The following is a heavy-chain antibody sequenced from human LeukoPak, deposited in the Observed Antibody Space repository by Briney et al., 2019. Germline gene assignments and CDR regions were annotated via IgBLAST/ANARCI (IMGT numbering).Heavy chain of an antibody. CDR3: ATNYIQDYFDY. CDR1: GGSFSGYY. CDR2: INHSGST. V-gene: IGHV4-34*01. D-gene: IGHD4/OR15-4a*01. Sequence: SETLSLTCAVYGGSFSGYYGSWIRQPPGKGLEWIGEINHSGSTHYNPSLKSRVTISVDTSKNQFSLKLSSVTAADTAVYYCATNYIQDYFDYWGQGTLVTVSS. J-gene: IGHJ4*02.